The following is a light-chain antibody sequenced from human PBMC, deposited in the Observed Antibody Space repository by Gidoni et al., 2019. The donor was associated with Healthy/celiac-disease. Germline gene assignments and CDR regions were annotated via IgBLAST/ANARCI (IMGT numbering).Light chain of an antibody. CDR3: QQRSNWPPLT. CDR1: QCVSSY. J-gene: IGKJ4*01. CDR2: DAS. V-gene: IGKV3-11*01. Sequence: EIVLTQSPATLSLSPGERATLSCRASQCVSSYLAWYQQKPGQDPRLLIYDASNRATGIPARCSGSGSGTDFTLTISSLEPEDFAVYYCQQRSNWPPLTFGGGTKVEIK.